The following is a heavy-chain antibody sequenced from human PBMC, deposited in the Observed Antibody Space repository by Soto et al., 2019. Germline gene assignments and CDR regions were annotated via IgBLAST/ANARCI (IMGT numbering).Heavy chain of an antibody. V-gene: IGHV3-23*01. D-gene: IGHD2-2*01. Sequence: GGSLRLSCAASAFTFSSYAMSWVRQAPGKGLEWVSTISGAGGSTYYADSVKGRFTISRDNSKNTLYLQMNSLRAEDAAVYYCAKAPGYCSSTSCRYFDYWGQGTLVTVSS. CDR2: ISGAGGST. J-gene: IGHJ4*02. CDR1: AFTFSSYA. CDR3: AKAPGYCSSTSCRYFDY.